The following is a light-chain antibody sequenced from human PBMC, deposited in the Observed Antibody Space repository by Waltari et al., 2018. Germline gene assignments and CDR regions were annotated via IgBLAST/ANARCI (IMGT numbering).Light chain of an antibody. V-gene: IGLV2-8*01. CDR1: SSDAGASPF. Sequence: QSALTQPPSASGSPGQSVTISCTATSSDAGASPFVSWSQQHPGKAPKLMIFEVSDRPSGVPVRFSGSKSGNTASLTVSGLQVDDEADYYCSAYTGRSWVFGGGTKLTVL. CDR3: SAYTGRSWV. CDR2: EVS. J-gene: IGLJ3*02.